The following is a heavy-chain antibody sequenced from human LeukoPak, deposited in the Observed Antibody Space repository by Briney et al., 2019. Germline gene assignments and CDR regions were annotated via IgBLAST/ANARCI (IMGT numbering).Heavy chain of an antibody. V-gene: IGHV1-8*01. CDR1: AYTFISYD. CDR2: MNPNSGHT. D-gene: IGHD2-15*01. J-gene: IGHJ4*02. CDR3: VREDAHTYYFDF. Sequence: ASVKVSCKASAYTFISYDINWVRQATGQRPEWMGWMNPNSGHTGYAQKFQGRVTVTRDTSTSTVYMDLSSLSSEDTAVYYCVREDAHTYYFDFWGPGTLVTVSS.